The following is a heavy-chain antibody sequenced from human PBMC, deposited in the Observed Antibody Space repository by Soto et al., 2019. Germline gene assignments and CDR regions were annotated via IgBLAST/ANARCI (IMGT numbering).Heavy chain of an antibody. CDR1: GGSIRSAGHY. CDR3: ARARRSSGRYLRGGVLWFDP. V-gene: IGHV4-31*03. J-gene: IGHJ5*02. D-gene: IGHD6-19*01. CDR2: INDSGST. Sequence: PSETLSLTCTVSGGSIRSAGHYWSWIRQHPGKGLEWIGYINDSGSTFYNPSLRSRLNISVDTSENQFSLRLTSVTAADTAVYYCARARRSSGRYLRGGVLWFDPWGQGTLVTVSS.